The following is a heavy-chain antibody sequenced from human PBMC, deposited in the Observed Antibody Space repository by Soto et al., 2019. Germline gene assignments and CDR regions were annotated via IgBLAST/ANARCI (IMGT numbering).Heavy chain of an antibody. CDR2: IYYTGTT. V-gene: IGHV4-59*01. Sequence: PSETLSLTCTVSGGSISSYYWSWIRQPPGKGLEWIGYIYYTGTTNYNPSLKSRVTISVDTSKNQFSLKLSSVTTADTAVYYCARSNGSGACYFDCWGQGTLVTVSS. CDR1: GGSISSYY. J-gene: IGHJ4*02. D-gene: IGHD3-10*01. CDR3: ARSNGSGACYFDC.